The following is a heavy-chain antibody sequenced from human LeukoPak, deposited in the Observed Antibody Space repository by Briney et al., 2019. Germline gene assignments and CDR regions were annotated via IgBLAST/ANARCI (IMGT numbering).Heavy chain of an antibody. CDR1: GGSISSYY. CDR2: IYYSGST. J-gene: IGHJ6*02. Sequence: KTSETLSLTCTVSGGSISSYYWSWIRQPPGKGLEWIGYIYYSGSTNYNPSLKSRVTISVDTSKNQFSLKLSSVTAADTAVYYCARDSIMSNYYYGMDVWGQGTTVTVSS. V-gene: IGHV4-59*01. CDR3: ARDSIMSNYYYGMDV. D-gene: IGHD3-16*01.